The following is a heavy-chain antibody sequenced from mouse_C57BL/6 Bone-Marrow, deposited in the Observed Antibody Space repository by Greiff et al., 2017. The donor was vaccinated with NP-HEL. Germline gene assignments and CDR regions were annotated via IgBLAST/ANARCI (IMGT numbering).Heavy chain of an antibody. J-gene: IGHJ1*03. CDR1: GYTFTEYT. D-gene: IGHD1-1*01. CDR2: FYPGSGSI. Sequence: QVHVKQSGAELVKPGASVKLSCKASGYTFTEYTIHWVKQRSGQGLEWIGWFYPGSGSIKYNEKFKDKATLTADKSSSTVYMDLSRWTSEDSAVYCCARNGDYCGSSYGYFDVWGTGTTVTVSS. V-gene: IGHV1-62-2*01. CDR3: ARNGDYCGSSYGYFDV.